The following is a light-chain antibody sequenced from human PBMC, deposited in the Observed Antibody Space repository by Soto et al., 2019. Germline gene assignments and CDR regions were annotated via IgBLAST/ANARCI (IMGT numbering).Light chain of an antibody. V-gene: IGKV3-20*01. CDR2: GAS. CDR3: QQYGSPPT. Sequence: EIVLTQSPGTLSLSPGERATLSCRASQSVSSSYLAWYQQKPGQAPRLLIYGASSRATGIPDRFSGSGSGTDFTLTISRLEPEDFAVYYCQQYGSPPTVGGGTKVDIK. J-gene: IGKJ4*01. CDR1: QSVSSSY.